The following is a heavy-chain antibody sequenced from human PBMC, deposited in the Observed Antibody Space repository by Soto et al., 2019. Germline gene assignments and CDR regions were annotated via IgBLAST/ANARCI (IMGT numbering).Heavy chain of an antibody. CDR1: GFTFSSYA. CDR3: ARVLYSSSSGAFDI. CDR2: ISYDGSNK. J-gene: IGHJ3*02. D-gene: IGHD6-6*01. Sequence: QVQLVESGGGVVQPGRSLRLSCAASGFTFSSYAMPWVRQAPGKGLAWVAVISYDGSNKYYADSVKGRFTISRDNSKNTLYLQMNSLRAEDTAVYYCARVLYSSSSGAFDIWGQGTMVTVSS. V-gene: IGHV3-30-3*01.